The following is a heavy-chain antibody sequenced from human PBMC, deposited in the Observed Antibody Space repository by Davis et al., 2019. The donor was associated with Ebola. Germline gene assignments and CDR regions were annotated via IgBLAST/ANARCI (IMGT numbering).Heavy chain of an antibody. D-gene: IGHD2-15*01. CDR2: TSYRSKWSS. CDR3: ARGRFCSGASCQSYYYYGLDV. J-gene: IGHJ6*02. V-gene: IGHV6-1*01. Sequence: HSQTLSLTCAISGDSASRDIAAWTWIRQSPSRGLEWLGRTSYRSKWSSDYAPSVKSRITIIADTSKNEFSLQLKSVTPEDTAVYYCARGRFCSGASCQSYYYYGLDVWGQGTTVTVSS. CDR1: GDSASRDIAA.